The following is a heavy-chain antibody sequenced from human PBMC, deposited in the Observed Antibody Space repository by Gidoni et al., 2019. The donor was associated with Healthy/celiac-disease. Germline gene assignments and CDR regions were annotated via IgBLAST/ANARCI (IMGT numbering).Heavy chain of an antibody. V-gene: IGHV4-39*07. Sequence: QLQLQESGPGLVKPSETLSLTCTVSGGSISSSSYYWGWIRQPPGKGLEWIGSIYYSGSTYYNPSLKSRVTISVDTSKNQFSLKLSSVTAADTAVYYCAREDCGYDKKADYWGQGTLVTVSS. CDR3: AREDCGYDKKADY. J-gene: IGHJ4*02. CDR1: GGSISSSSYY. CDR2: IYYSGST. D-gene: IGHD5-12*01.